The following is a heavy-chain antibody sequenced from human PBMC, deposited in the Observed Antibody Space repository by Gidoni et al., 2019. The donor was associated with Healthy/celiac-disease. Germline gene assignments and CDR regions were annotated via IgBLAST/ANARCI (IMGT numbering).Heavy chain of an antibody. J-gene: IGHJ4*02. CDR3: ARDSYYYDSSGYYDY. V-gene: IGHV3-74*01. Sequence: EVQLVESGGGLVQPGGSLRLSCAASGFTFCRYWMHWVRQAPGKGLVWVSRINSDGSSTSYADSVKGRFTISRDNAKNTLYLQMNSLRAEDTAVYYCARDSYYYDSSGYYDYWGQGTLVTVSS. CDR1: GFTFCRYW. CDR2: INSDGSST. D-gene: IGHD3-22*01.